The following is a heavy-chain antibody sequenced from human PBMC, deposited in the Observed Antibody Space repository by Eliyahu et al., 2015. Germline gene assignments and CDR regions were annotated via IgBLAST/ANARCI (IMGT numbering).Heavy chain of an antibody. Sequence: QXQLVQSGAEVKQPGASVKVXCRXSGYXFSGYYMHXVRQAPGQGLEWMGRINPNSGGTNYAQSLQGRVXMTRDTSISTAYMELSRLRSDDTAVYYCAGARGDAFDIWGQGTMVTVSS. CDR2: INPNSGGT. CDR3: AGARGDAFDI. D-gene: IGHD3-16*01. J-gene: IGHJ3*02. V-gene: IGHV1-2*06. CDR1: GYXFSGYY.